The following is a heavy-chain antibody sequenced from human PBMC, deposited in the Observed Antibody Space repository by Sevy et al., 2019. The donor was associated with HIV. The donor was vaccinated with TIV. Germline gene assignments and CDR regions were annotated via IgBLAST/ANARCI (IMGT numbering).Heavy chain of an antibody. V-gene: IGHV3-21*01. CDR1: GFIFNDYN. CDR3: TRDKTILEGRYGMDD. D-gene: IGHD3-3*01. CDR2: IFSSSSWI. Sequence: GGSLRLSCAASGFIFNDYNMNWVRQAPGKGLEWVSFIFSSSSWIYYADSVKGRVTISRDNTKNSLYLQMNSLRAEDTAVYYCTRDKTILEGRYGMDDWGQGTTVTVSS. J-gene: IGHJ6*02.